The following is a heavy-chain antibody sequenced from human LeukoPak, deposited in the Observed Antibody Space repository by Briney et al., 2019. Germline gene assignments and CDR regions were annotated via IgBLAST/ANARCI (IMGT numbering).Heavy chain of an antibody. Sequence: PGGSLRLSCAASGFTFSSYGMSWVRQAPGKGPEWVSAVTGGGDTTYYADSVRGRFTISRDNSKNTLYLQMNSLRAEDTAVYYCAKMQGYFDYWGQGTLVTVSS. J-gene: IGHJ4*02. CDR1: GFTFSSYG. V-gene: IGHV3-23*01. CDR3: AKMQGYFDY. CDR2: VTGGGDTT.